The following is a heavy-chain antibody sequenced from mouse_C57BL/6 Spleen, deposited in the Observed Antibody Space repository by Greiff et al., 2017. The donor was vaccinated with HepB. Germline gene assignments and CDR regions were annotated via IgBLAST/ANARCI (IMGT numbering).Heavy chain of an antibody. V-gene: IGHV1-26*01. J-gene: IGHJ4*01. CDR3: ARGGYPYAMDY. CDR1: GYTFTDYY. CDR2: INPNNGGT. Sequence: SGPELVKPGASVKISCKASGYTFTDYYMNWVKQSHGKSLEWIGDINPNNGGTSYNQKFKGKATLTVDKSSSTAYMELRSLTSEDSAVYYCARGGYPYAMDYWGQGTSVTVSS. D-gene: IGHD2-2*01.